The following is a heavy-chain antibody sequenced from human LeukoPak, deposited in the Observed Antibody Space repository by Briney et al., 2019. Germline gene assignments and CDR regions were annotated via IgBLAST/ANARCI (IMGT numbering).Heavy chain of an antibody. CDR1: GFTFSSYA. V-gene: IGHV3-23*01. D-gene: IGHD3-10*01. Sequence: PGGSLRLSCAASGFTFSSYAMSWVRQAPGKGLQWVSTISGSGAYTYYADSVKGRFTISRDNSKNTLYLQMNSLRAEDTAVYYCAKYFASGSYYKLPHWGLGTLVTVSS. CDR2: ISGSGAYT. CDR3: AKYFASGSYYKLPH. J-gene: IGHJ1*01.